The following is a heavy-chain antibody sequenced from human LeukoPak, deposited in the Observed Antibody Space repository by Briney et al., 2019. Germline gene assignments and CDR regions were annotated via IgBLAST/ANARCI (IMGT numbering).Heavy chain of an antibody. CDR2: IKSKTDGGTA. J-gene: IGHJ4*02. D-gene: IGHD5-24*01. Sequence: GGSLRLSCAASGFTFSNAWMSWVRQAPGQGLEWVGRIKSKTDGGTADHAAPVKGRFTISRDDSKNTLYLQMSSLKTEDTAVYYCTIPTSERWLHPYWGQGTLVTVSA. V-gene: IGHV3-15*01. CDR3: TIPTSERWLHPY. CDR1: GFTFSNAW.